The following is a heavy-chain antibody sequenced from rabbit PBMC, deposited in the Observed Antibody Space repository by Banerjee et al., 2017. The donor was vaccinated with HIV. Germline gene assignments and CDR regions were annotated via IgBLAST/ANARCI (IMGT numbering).Heavy chain of an antibody. D-gene: IGHD4-1*01. CDR2: IYTSNGRT. J-gene: IGHJ3*01. CDR3: ARDLAGVTGWNFGL. V-gene: IGHV1S45*01. Sequence: QEQLEESGGDLVKPEGSLTLTCTASGFSFSGSYWICWVRQAPGKGLEWIACIYTSNGRTYYASWARGRFTISKTSSTTVTLQMTSLTAADTATYLCARDLAGVTGWNFGLWGQGTLVTVS. CDR1: GFSFSGSYW.